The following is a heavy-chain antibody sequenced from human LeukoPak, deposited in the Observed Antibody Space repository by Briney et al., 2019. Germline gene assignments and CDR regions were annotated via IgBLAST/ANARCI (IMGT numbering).Heavy chain of an antibody. CDR1: GYTFTSYG. CDR2: ISAYNGNT. CDR3: AGPRDGYITFDP. J-gene: IGHJ5*02. V-gene: IGHV1-18*01. D-gene: IGHD5-24*01. Sequence: ASVKVSCKASGYTFTSYGISWVRQAPGQGLEWMGWISAYNGNTNYAQKLQGRVTMTTDTSTSTAYMELRSLRSDDTAVYYCAGPRDGYITFDPWGQGTLVTVSS.